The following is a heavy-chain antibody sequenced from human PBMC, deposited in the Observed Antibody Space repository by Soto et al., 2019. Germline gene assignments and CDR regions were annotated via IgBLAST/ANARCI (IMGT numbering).Heavy chain of an antibody. Sequence: ASVKVSWKASGYTFTSYYMHWVRQAPGQGLEWMGIINPSGGSTSYAQKFQGRVTMTRDTSTSTVYMELSSLRSEDTAVYYCARDRMGARFDYWGQGTLVTVSS. CDR1: GYTFTSYY. V-gene: IGHV1-46*01. D-gene: IGHD1-26*01. CDR2: INPSGGST. J-gene: IGHJ4*02. CDR3: ARDRMGARFDY.